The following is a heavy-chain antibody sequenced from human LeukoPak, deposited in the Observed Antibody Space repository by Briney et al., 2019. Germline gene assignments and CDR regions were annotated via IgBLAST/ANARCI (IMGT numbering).Heavy chain of an antibody. D-gene: IGHD5-24*01. V-gene: IGHV3-72*01. CDR2: TRNKANSYTT. CDR3: ARRLGNPPRDGYKHYNWYFDL. Sequence: GGSLRLSCAASGFTFSDHYMDWVRQAPGKGLEWVGRTRNKANSYTTEYAASVKGRFTISRDDSKNSLYLQMNSLRAEDTAVYYCARRLGNPPRDGYKHYNWYFDLWGRGTLVTVSS. J-gene: IGHJ2*01. CDR1: GFTFSDHY.